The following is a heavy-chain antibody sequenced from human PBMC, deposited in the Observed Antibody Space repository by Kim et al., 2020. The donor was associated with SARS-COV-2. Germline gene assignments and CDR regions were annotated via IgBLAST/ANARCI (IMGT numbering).Heavy chain of an antibody. CDR1: GGSISSYY. CDR2: IYYSGST. J-gene: IGHJ4*02. CDR3: ARAYNWNALDY. Sequence: SETLSLTCTVSGGSISSYYWSWIRQPPGKGLEWIGYIYYSGSTNYNPSLKSRVTISVDTSKNQFSLKLSSVTAADTAVYYCARAYNWNALDYWGQGTLVTVSS. V-gene: IGHV4-59*13. D-gene: IGHD1-20*01.